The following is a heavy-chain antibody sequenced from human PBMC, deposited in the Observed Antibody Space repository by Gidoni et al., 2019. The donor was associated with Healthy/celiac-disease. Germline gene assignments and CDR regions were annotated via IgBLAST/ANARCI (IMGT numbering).Heavy chain of an antibody. CDR1: GGSFSGYY. CDR3: AISAAGTTADY. CDR2: INHSGST. D-gene: IGHD6-13*01. J-gene: IGHJ4*02. Sequence: QVQLQQWGAGLLTPSETLSLTCAVYGGSFSGYYWSWIRQPPGKGLEWIGEINHSGSTNYNPSLKSRVTISVDTSKNQFSLKLSSVTAADTAVYYCAISAAGTTADYWGQGTLVTVSS. V-gene: IGHV4-34*01.